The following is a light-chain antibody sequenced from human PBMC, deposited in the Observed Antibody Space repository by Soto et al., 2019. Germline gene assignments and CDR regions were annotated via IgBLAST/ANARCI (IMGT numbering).Light chain of an antibody. Sequence: DIVMTQSPDSLAVSLGERATINCKSSQSVLYSSNNKNSVAWYQQKPGQPPQLLIYWASTRESGVPDRFSGSESGTDFTLTISSLQAEDVAVYYCQQYYSTPAFGQGTKLEIK. CDR3: QQYYSTPA. CDR1: QSVLYSSNNKNS. V-gene: IGKV4-1*01. J-gene: IGKJ2*01. CDR2: WAS.